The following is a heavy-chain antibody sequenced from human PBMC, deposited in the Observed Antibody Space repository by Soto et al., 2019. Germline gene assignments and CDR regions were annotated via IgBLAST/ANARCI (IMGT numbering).Heavy chain of an antibody. V-gene: IGHV2-5*02. CDR3: VHRLPFYFNF. J-gene: IGHJ2*01. CDR1: GFSLSTPGAA. Sequence: QITLKESGPPLVNPTQTLTLTCSFSGFSLSTPGAAVAWIRQPPGQALEWLALIYGDGDKRYSPSLKNRLNITKAPSKDQVVLTMTNMDPVDTAMYFCVHRLPFYFNFWGRGDLVTVSS. CDR2: IYGDGDK.